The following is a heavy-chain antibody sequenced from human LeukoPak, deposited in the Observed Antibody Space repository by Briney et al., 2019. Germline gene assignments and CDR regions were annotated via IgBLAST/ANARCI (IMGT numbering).Heavy chain of an antibody. CDR3: AKLVTGRPSGYMDV. J-gene: IGHJ6*03. D-gene: IGHD6-6*01. CDR1: GFTFSSYA. V-gene: IGHV3-23*01. Sequence: GGSQRLSCAASGFTFSSYAMSWVRQAPGKGLEWVSGISGNGGSTSYADSVKGRFTISRDNSKNTLYVQMNSLRAGDTAVYYCAKLVTGRPSGYMDVWGKGTTVTVSS. CDR2: ISGNGGST.